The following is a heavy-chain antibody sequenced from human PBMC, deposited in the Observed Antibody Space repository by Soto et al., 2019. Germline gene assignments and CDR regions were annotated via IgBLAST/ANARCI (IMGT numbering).Heavy chain of an antibody. CDR1: GFTFSDYY. CDR3: ARDWDGDIYYFDY. V-gene: IGHV3-11*06. CDR2: ISSSSSYT. Sequence: GWSLRLSCAASGFTFSDYYMSWIRQAPGKGLEWVSYISSSSSYTNYADSVKGRFTISRDNAKNSLYLQMNSLRAEDTAVYYCARDWDGDIYYFDYWGQGTLVTVSS. J-gene: IGHJ4*02. D-gene: IGHD4-17*01.